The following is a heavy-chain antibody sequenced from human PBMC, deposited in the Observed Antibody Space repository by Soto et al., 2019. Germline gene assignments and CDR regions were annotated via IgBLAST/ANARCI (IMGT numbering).Heavy chain of an antibody. CDR3: ARGRRAFIAVAGPYYFDY. Sequence: QVQLVQSGAEVKKPGASVKVSCKASGYTFTSYGISWVRQAPGQGLEWMGWISAYNGNTNYAQKLQGRVTMTTDTSTSTAYMQLRSLRSDDTAVYYCARGRRAFIAVAGPYYFDYWGQGTLVTVSS. CDR2: ISAYNGNT. CDR1: GYTFTSYG. D-gene: IGHD6-19*01. J-gene: IGHJ4*02. V-gene: IGHV1-18*01.